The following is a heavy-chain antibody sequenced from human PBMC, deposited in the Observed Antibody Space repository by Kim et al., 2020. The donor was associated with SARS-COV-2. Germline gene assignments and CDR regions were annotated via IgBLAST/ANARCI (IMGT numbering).Heavy chain of an antibody. V-gene: IGHV4-34*01. CDR2: INHSGST. J-gene: IGHJ4*02. CDR1: GGSFSGYY. Sequence: SETLSLTCAVYGGSFSGYYWSWIRQPPGKGLEWIGEINHSGSTNYNPSLKSRVTISVDTSKNQFSLKLSSVTAADTAVYYCARGTGRVVVITAARQLRPHIYFDYWGQGTLVTVSS. CDR3: ARGTGRVVVITAARQLRPHIYFDY. D-gene: IGHD3-22*01.